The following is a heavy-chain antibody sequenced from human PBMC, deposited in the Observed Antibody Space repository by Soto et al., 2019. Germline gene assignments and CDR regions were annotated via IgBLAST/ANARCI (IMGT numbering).Heavy chain of an antibody. CDR3: ARTYYDCWSGYSKPLDE. J-gene: IGHJ4*02. Sequence: PGGSLRLSCAASGFTFSSYGMHWVRQAPGKGLEWVAVISYDGSNKYYADSVKGRFTLSRDNSKNTLYLQMNSLRAEDTAVYYCARTYYDCWSGYSKPLDEWAQGALVTVSS. V-gene: IGHV3-30*19. CDR2: ISYDGSNK. CDR1: GFTFSSYG. D-gene: IGHD3-3*01.